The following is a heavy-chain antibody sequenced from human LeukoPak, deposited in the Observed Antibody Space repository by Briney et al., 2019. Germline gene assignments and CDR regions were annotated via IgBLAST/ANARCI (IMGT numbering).Heavy chain of an antibody. CDR1: GFTFSSYG. CDR3: ARDDALGDNALDI. D-gene: IGHD3-16*01. Sequence: PGRSLRLSCAASGFTFSSYGMHWVRQAPGKGLEWVAVILNDGSQEKYADSVKGRFTISRDNSKNTLFLQMNSLRAEDTAVCYCARDDALGDNALDIWGQGTMVTVSS. CDR2: ILNDGSQE. J-gene: IGHJ3*02. V-gene: IGHV3-33*01.